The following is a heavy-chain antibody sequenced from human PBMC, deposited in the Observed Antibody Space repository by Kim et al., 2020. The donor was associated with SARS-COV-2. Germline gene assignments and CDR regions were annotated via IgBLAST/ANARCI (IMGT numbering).Heavy chain of an antibody. J-gene: IGHJ4*02. CDR2: ISKTGNT. D-gene: IGHD1-7*01. V-gene: IGHV4-39*01. Sequence: SETLSLTCTVSGGSISSGNYAWAWIRQPPGKGLEWIGMISKTGNTYYNPSLKSRVTMTIDTSKNQFSLMVNSVTAADTAVFYCARHPTGTSRMDSWGQGTLVTVSS. CDR1: GGSISSGNYA. CDR3: ARHPTGTSRMDS.